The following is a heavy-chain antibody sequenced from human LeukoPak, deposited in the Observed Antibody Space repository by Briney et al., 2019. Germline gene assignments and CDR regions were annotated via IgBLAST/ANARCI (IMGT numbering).Heavy chain of an antibody. CDR3: ARGPYLPYCYDSSGYYWRYLDY. Sequence: GGSLRLSCAASGFTFSSYAMHWVRQAPGKGLEWVAVISYDGSNKYYADSVKGRFTISRDNSKNTLYLQMNSLRAEDTAVYYCARGPYLPYCYDSSGYYWRYLDYWGQGTLVTVSS. V-gene: IGHV3-30*04. D-gene: IGHD3-22*01. J-gene: IGHJ4*02. CDR1: GFTFSSYA. CDR2: ISYDGSNK.